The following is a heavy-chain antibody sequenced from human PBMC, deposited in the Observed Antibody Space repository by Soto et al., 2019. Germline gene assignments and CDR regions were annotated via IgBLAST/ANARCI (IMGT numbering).Heavy chain of an antibody. CDR3: ASITMVRGVLWYYGMDV. CDR1: GGTFSSYA. Sequence: SVKVSCKASGGTFSSYAISWVRQAPGQGLEWMGGIIPIFGTANYAQKFQGRVTITADESTSTAYMELSSLRSEDTAVYYCASITMVRGVLWYYGMDVWGQGTTVTVSS. J-gene: IGHJ6*02. D-gene: IGHD3-10*01. CDR2: IIPIFGTA. V-gene: IGHV1-69*13.